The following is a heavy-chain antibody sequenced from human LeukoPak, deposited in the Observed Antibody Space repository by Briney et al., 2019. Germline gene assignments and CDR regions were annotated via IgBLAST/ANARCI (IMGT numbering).Heavy chain of an antibody. CDR1: GGSISSSSYY. V-gene: IGHV4-39*07. Sequence: PSETLSLTCTVSGGSISSSSYYWGWIRQPPGKGLEWIGSIYYSGSTYYNPSLKSRVTISVDTSKNQFSLKLSSVTAADTAVYYCATSRSANYYSGYWGQGTLVTVSS. D-gene: IGHD4/OR15-4a*01. CDR3: ATSRSANYYSGY. J-gene: IGHJ4*02. CDR2: IYYSGST.